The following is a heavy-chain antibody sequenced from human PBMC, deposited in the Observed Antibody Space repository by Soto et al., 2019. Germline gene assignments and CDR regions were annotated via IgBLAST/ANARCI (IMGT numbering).Heavy chain of an antibody. Sequence: QVQLVQSGAEVKKPGSSVKVSCKASGYTFTNYGISWVRQAPGQGLEWMGWISAFNGNKKYAQKVQGRVTMTTNTTSSRAYRELRSLRSADTAVFDYATEYPRFADWGQGTLVTVSS. CDR2: ISAFNGNK. V-gene: IGHV1-18*01. CDR1: GYTFTNYG. CDR3: ATEYPRFAD. J-gene: IGHJ4*02.